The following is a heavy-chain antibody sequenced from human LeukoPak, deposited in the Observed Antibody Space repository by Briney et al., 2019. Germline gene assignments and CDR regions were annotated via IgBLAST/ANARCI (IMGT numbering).Heavy chain of an antibody. CDR3: AKGSGDTAMVIVDYDY. CDR2: ISGSGGST. Sequence: GGSLRLSCAASGFTFSSYGMSWVRQAPGKGLEWVSAISGSGGSTYYADSVKGRFTISRDNSKNTLYLQMNSLRAEDTAVYYCAKGSGDTAMVIVDYDYWGQGTLVTVSS. V-gene: IGHV3-23*01. CDR1: GFTFSSYG. D-gene: IGHD5-18*01. J-gene: IGHJ4*02.